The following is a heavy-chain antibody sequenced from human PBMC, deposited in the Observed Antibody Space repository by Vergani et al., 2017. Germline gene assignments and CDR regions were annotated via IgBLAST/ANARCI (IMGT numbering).Heavy chain of an antibody. Sequence: EVQLVESGGGLVQPGGSLRLSCAASGFTFSSYWMSWVRQAPGKGLEWVANIKQDGSEKYYVDSVKGRFTISRDNAKNSLYLQMNSLRAEDTALYYCAKDIVVVPAAKGSRFDYWGQGTLVTVSS. D-gene: IGHD2-2*01. J-gene: IGHJ4*02. CDR1: GFTFSSYW. CDR2: IKQDGSEK. V-gene: IGHV3-7*03. CDR3: AKDIVVVPAAKGSRFDY.